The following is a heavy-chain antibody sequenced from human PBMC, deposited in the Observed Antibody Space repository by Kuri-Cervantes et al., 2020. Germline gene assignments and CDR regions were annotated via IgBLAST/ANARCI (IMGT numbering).Heavy chain of an antibody. J-gene: IGHJ6*03. CDR3: ASGGRYYYYYYMDV. D-gene: IGHD3-16*01. V-gene: IGHV4-59*01. CDR1: GGSISSYY. CDR2: IYYSGST. Sequence: SETLSLTCTVSGGSISSYYWSWIRQPPGKGLEWIGYIYYSGSTNYNPSLKSRVTISVDTSKNQFSLKLSSVTAADTAVYYCASGGRYYYYYYMDVWGKGTTVTVSS.